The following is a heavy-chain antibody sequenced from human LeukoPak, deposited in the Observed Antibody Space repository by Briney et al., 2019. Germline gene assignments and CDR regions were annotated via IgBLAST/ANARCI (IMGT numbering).Heavy chain of an antibody. CDR1: GFTFSSYA. D-gene: IGHD2-15*01. V-gene: IGHV3-30-3*01. J-gene: IGHJ1*01. Sequence: PGGSLRLSCTASGFTFSSYAMHWVRQTPGKGLEWVALISYDGGNTQYRDSVKGRFTISRDNSANILYLQMSSLTSEDTAVYYCARDWVQDYWGQGTLVTVSS. CDR3: ARDWVQDY. CDR2: ISYDGGNT.